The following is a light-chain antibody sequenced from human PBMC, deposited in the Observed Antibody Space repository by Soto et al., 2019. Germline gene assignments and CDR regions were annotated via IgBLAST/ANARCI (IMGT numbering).Light chain of an antibody. Sequence: QSVLTQPASVSGSPGQSITISCTGTYSDVGGFTYVSWYQQHPGRAPKLMIYEVTNRPSGVSDRFSGSKSGNTASLTISGLQPEDEADYYCSSYTTTATRLFGGGTKLTVL. CDR2: EVT. CDR1: YSDVGGFTY. CDR3: SSYTTTATRL. J-gene: IGLJ3*02. V-gene: IGLV2-14*01.